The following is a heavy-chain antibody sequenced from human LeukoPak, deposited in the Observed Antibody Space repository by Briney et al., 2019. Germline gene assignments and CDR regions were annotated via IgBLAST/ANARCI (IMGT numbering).Heavy chain of an antibody. CDR2: INHSGST. V-gene: IGHV4-34*01. D-gene: IGHD1-14*01. CDR1: GGSFSGYY. J-gene: IGHJ4*02. Sequence: SEALSLTCAVYGGSFSGYYWSWIRQPPGKGLEWIGEINHSGSTNYNPSLKSRVTISVDTSKNQFSLKLSSVTAADTAVYYCARDRRHRSSGVGDLAYYFDYWGQGTLVTVSS. CDR3: ARDRRHRSSGVGDLAYYFDY.